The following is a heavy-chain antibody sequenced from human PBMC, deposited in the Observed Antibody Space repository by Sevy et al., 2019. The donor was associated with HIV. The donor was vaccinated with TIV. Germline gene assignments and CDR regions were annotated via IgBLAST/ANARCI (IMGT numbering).Heavy chain of an antibody. V-gene: IGHV3-30*18. J-gene: IGHJ3*02. CDR1: GFTFSSYG. Sequence: GGSLRLSCAASGFTFSSYGMHWVRQAPGKGLEWVAVISYDGSNKYYADSVKGRFTISRDNSKNTLYLQMNSLRAEDTAVYYCAKDIAMISRGLDAFDIWGPGTMVTVSS. CDR2: ISYDGSNK. CDR3: AKDIAMISRGLDAFDI. D-gene: IGHD3-16*01.